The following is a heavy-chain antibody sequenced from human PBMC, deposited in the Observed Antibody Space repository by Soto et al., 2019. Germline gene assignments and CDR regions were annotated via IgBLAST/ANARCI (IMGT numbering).Heavy chain of an antibody. Sequence: PGGSLRLSCAASGFTFSSYGMHWVRQAPGKGLEWVAVIWYDGSNKYYADSVKGRFTISRDNSKNTLYLQMNSLRAEDTAVYYCCSNSPAPDYYYYGMDVWGQGTTVTVSS. CDR2: IWYDGSNK. V-gene: IGHV3-33*01. CDR3: CSNSPAPDYYYYGMDV. J-gene: IGHJ6*02. CDR1: GFTFSSYG. D-gene: IGHD2-2*01.